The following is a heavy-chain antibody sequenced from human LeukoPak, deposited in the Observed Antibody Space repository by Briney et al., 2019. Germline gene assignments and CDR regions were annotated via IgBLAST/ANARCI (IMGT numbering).Heavy chain of an antibody. Sequence: ASVKVSCKASGGTFSGYAISWVRQAPGQGLEWMGGIIPIFGTANYAQKFQGRVTITADESTSTAYMELSSLRSEDTAVYYCARVVDRNLLRYFDPWGQGTLVTVSS. D-gene: IGHD3-9*01. V-gene: IGHV1-69*13. J-gene: IGHJ5*02. CDR1: GGTFSGYA. CDR3: ARVVDRNLLRYFDP. CDR2: IIPIFGTA.